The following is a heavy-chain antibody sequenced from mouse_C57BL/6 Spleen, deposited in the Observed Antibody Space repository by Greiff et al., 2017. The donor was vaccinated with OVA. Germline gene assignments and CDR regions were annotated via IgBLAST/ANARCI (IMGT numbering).Heavy chain of an antibody. CDR3: GRHIITGYFDV. Sequence: EVMLVESGGGLVQPKGSLKLSCAASGFSFNTYAMNWVRQAPGKGLEWVARIRSKSNNYATYYADSVKDRFTISRDDSESMLYLQMNNLKTEDTAMYYCGRHIITGYFDVWGTGTTVTVSS. D-gene: IGHD1-3*01. CDR2: IRSKSNNYAT. CDR1: GFSFNTYA. V-gene: IGHV10-1*01. J-gene: IGHJ1*03.